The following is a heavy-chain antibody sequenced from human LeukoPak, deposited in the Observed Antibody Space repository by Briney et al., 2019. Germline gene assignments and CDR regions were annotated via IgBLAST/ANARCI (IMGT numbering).Heavy chain of an antibody. V-gene: IGHV3-30*04. CDR2: ISYDGSNK. CDR3: ARPYSSSWYDAFDI. J-gene: IGHJ3*02. D-gene: IGHD6-13*01. CDR1: GFTFSSYA. Sequence: PGGSLRLSCAASGFTFSSYAMHWVRQAPGKGLEWVAVISYDGSNKYYADSVKGRFTISRDNSKNTLYLQMDSLRAEDTAVYYCARPYSSSWYDAFDIWAKGQWSPSLQ.